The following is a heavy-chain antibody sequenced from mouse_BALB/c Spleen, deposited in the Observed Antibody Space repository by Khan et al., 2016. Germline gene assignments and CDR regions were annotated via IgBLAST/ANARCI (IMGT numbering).Heavy chain of an antibody. V-gene: IGHV10-1*02. CDR3: VRDAYYPYALDY. CDR2: IRSKSNNFAT. J-gene: IGHJ4*01. CDR1: GFTFKTYA. D-gene: IGHD1-1*01. Sequence: EVQLVESGGGLVQPKGSLKLSCAASGFTFKTYAMNWVRQAPGKGLEWIARIRSKSNNFATYYADSVKDRFTISRDDSQTMLSLQMNTLQTEDTAMYYCVRDAYYPYALDYWGQGTSVTGSS.